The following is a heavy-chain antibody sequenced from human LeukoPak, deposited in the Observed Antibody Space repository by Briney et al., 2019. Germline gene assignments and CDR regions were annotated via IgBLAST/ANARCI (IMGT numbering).Heavy chain of an antibody. CDR2: IWYDGSNK. J-gene: IGHJ4*02. D-gene: IGHD4-17*01. CDR1: GFTFSSYG. Sequence: PGRSLRLSCAASGFTFSSYGMHWVRQAPGKGLEWVAVIWYDGSNKYYADSVKGRFTISRDNSKNTLYLQMNSLRAEDTAVYYCARASTVTTPGYWGQGTLVTVSS. CDR3: ARASTVTTPGY. V-gene: IGHV3-33*01.